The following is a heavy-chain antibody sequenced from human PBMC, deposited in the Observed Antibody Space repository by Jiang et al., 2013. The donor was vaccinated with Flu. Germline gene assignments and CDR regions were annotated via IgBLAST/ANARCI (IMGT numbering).Heavy chain of an antibody. J-gene: IGHJ5*02. V-gene: IGHV4-39*01. CDR1: VTPSAVGSYY. CDR3: ARHRTLAGVVIAYNWFDP. D-gene: IGHD2-15*01. Sequence: KPRRPCPSPALSLVTPSAVGSYYWAWIRQPPGKELEWFGSIYYSGSTYSNPSLKSRVTISVDTSKNQFSLKLRSVTAADTAVYYCARHRTLAGVVIAYNWFDPWGQGTLVTVSS. CDR2: IYYSGST.